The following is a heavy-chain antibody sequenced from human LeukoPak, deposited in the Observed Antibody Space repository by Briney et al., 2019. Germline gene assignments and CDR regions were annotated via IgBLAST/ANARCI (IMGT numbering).Heavy chain of an antibody. J-gene: IGHJ4*02. CDR1: GYTFTGYY. CDR2: INPNSGGT. V-gene: IGHV1-2*02. Sequence: ASVKVSCKASGYTFTGYYMHWVRQAPGQGLEWMGWINPNSGGTNYAQKFQGRVTMTRDTSISTAYMELSRLTSDDTALYYRARDIYGDYEGYWGQGTLVTVSS. CDR3: ARDIYGDYEGY. D-gene: IGHD4-17*01.